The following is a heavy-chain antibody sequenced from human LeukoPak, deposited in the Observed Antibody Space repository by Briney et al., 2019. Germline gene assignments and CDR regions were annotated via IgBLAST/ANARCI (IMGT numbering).Heavy chain of an antibody. J-gene: IGHJ4*02. CDR1: GYTFSNYD. D-gene: IGHD3-16*02. CDR2: MNPNSGRR. V-gene: IGHV1-8*01. CDR3: VRGLRSDY. Sequence: GASVKVSCKASGYTFSNYDINWVRQAPGQGLEWMGWMNPNSGRRVYAQKFQGRVTMTRNSSINTAYMELTSLRSDDTAVYYCVRGLRSDYWGQGTLVTVSS.